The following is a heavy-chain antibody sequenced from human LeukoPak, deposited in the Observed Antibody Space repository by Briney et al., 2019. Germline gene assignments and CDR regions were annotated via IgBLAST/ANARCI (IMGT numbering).Heavy chain of an antibody. CDR2: IKSKADGETT. V-gene: IGHV3-15*07. CDR1: GFTFTSAW. D-gene: IGHD3-9*01. J-gene: IGHJ4*02. Sequence: SGGSLGLSCGASGFTFTSAWMNWVRQAPGKGLEWVGRIKSKADGETTDYAAPVKGRFTFSRDDSKNMLYLQMNGLKSEDTAVYYCSTLTSRYLPDSWGQGTLVTVSS. CDR3: STLTSRYLPDS.